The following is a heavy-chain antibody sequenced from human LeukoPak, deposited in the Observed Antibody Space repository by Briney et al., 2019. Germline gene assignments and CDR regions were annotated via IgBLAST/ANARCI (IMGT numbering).Heavy chain of an antibody. V-gene: IGHV4-34*01. CDR1: GGSLSAYY. D-gene: IGHD4-23*01. Sequence: SETLSLTCAVYGGSLSAYYWTWIRQPPGKGLEWIGEINHGGSTNYNPSLKSRVTISIDTSKNQFSLKLSSVTAADTAFYYCARYLDYGGNSRVFQHWGQGTLVTVSS. CDR3: ARYLDYGGNSRVFQH. CDR2: INHGGST. J-gene: IGHJ1*01.